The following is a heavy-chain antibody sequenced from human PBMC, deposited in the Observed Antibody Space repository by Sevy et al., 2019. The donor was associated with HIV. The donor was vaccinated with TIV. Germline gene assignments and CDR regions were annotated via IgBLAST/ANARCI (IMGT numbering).Heavy chain of an antibody. J-gene: IGHJ4*02. CDR2: ISYDGSNK. V-gene: IGHV3-30*04. D-gene: IGHD3-3*01. CDR3: ARGGGAFWSGYYTNDY. Sequence: GGSLRLSCAASGFTFSSYAMHWVRQAPGKGLEWVAVISYDGSNKYYADSVKGRFTISIDNSKNTLYLQMDSLGAEDTAVYYCARGGGAFWSGYYTNDYWGQGTLVTVSS. CDR1: GFTFSSYA.